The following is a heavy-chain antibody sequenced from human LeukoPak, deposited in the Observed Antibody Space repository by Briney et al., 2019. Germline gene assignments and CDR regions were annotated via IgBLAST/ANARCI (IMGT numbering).Heavy chain of an antibody. CDR2: IYYSRNT. D-gene: IGHD5-18*01. J-gene: IGHJ4*02. Sequence: SESLSLTCTVSGGSISSGGYYWNWIRQHPGKGLEWIVYIYYSRNTYYNPSLKSRVTISVDTSKNQFSLKLSSVTAADTAVYYCAREPVHSYALDYFDYWGQGTLVTVSS. CDR1: GGSISSGGYY. V-gene: IGHV4-31*03. CDR3: AREPVHSYALDYFDY.